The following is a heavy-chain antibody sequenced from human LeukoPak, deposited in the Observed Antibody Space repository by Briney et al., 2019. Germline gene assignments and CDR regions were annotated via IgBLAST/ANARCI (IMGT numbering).Heavy chain of an antibody. CDR3: ARATGYSSSWPAYFDY. CDR2: IYYSGST. D-gene: IGHD6-13*01. J-gene: IGHJ4*02. CDR1: GGSISSYY. Sequence: PSETLSLTCTASGGSISSYYWSWIRQPPGKGLEWIGYIYYSGSTNYNPSLKSRVTISVDTSKNQFSLKLSSVTAADTAVYYCARATGYSSSWPAYFDYWGQGTLVTVSS. V-gene: IGHV4-59*01.